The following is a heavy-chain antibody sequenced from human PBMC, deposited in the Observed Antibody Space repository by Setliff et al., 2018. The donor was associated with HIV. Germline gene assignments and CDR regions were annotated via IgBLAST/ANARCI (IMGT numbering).Heavy chain of an antibody. CDR3: ARHGAFYYYYYMDV. CDR2: LRPSGNT. J-gene: IGHJ6*03. CDR1: GGPFSSSSYY. V-gene: IGHV4-39*01. Sequence: PSETLSLTCTVSGGPFSSSSYYWGWIRQPPGKGLERIGSLRPSGNTYYNPSLKSRVTISVDTSKNQFSLNLSSVTAADTAVYYCARHGAFYYYYYMDVWDKGTTVTVSS.